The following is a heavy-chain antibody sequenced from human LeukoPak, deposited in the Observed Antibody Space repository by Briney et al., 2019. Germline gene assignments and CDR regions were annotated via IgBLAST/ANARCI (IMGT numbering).Heavy chain of an antibody. Sequence: PGGSLRLSCAVSGFTFSSYEMNWVRQAPGKGLEWVAVISYDGSNKYYADSVKGRFTISRDNSKNTLYLQMNSLRAEDTAVYYCARSPPTYYDFWSGYSQALDVWGKGTTVTVSS. V-gene: IGHV3-30*04. CDR2: ISYDGSNK. CDR1: GFTFSSYE. CDR3: ARSPPTYYDFWSGYSQALDV. J-gene: IGHJ6*04. D-gene: IGHD3-3*01.